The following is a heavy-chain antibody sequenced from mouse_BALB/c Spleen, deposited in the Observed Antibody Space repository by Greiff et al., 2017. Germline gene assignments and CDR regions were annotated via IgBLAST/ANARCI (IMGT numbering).Heavy chain of an antibody. Sequence: DVQLVESGGGLVQPGGSLKLSCAASGFTFSSYGMSWVRQTPDKRLELVATINSNGGSTYYPDSVKGRFTISRDNAKNTLYLQMSSLKSEDTAMYYCARSHLAWFAYWGQGTLVTVSA. CDR1: GFTFSSYG. V-gene: IGHV5-6-3*01. CDR3: ARSHLAWFAY. J-gene: IGHJ3*01. CDR2: INSNGGST.